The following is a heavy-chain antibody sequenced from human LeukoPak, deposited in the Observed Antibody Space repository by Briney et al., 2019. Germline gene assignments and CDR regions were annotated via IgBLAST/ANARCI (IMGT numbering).Heavy chain of an antibody. CDR1: GFTFSSYT. CDR3: ARVGPITIFGVVIVDWFDP. Sequence: PGGSLRLSCAASGFTFSSYTMNWVRQAPGKGLEWVSSISSSSRSIFYADSVRGRFTTSRDNAKNSLFLQMNSLRAEDTAVYYCARVGPITIFGVVIVDWFDPWGQGTLVTVSS. J-gene: IGHJ5*02. V-gene: IGHV3-21*01. D-gene: IGHD3-3*01. CDR2: ISSSSRSI.